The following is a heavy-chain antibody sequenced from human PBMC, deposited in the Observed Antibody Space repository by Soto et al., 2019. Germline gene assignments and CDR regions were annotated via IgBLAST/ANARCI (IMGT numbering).Heavy chain of an antibody. J-gene: IGHJ6*02. CDR1: GFTFSSYW. D-gene: IGHD3-22*01. CDR3: ATHAGWDYDSSGYYYYYGMDV. V-gene: IGHV3-74*01. CDR2: INSDGSST. Sequence: GGSLRLSCAASGFTFSSYWMHWVRQAPGKGLVWVSRINSDGSSTSYADSVKGRFTISRDNAKNTLYLQMNSLRAEDTAVYYCATHAGWDYDSSGYYYYYGMDVWGQGTTVTVSS.